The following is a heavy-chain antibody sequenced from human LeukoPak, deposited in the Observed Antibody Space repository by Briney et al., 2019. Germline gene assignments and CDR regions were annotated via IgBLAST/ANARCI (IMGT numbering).Heavy chain of an antibody. Sequence: ASVKVSCKASGGTFSSYAINWVRQAPGQGLEWMGGIIPIFGTANYAQKFQGRVTITADESTSTAYMELSSLRSEDTAVYYCARDPPDELLLGSGDYWGQGTLVTVSS. CDR3: ARDPPDELLLGSGDY. V-gene: IGHV1-69*13. CDR1: GGTFSSYA. J-gene: IGHJ4*02. D-gene: IGHD2-2*01. CDR2: IIPIFGTA.